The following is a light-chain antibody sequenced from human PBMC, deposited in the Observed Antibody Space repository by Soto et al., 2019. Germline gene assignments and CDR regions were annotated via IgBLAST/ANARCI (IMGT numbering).Light chain of an antibody. CDR3: QQYGGSPYT. CDR1: QSVSSSY. V-gene: IGKV3-20*01. J-gene: IGKJ2*01. Sequence: EIVLTQSPGTQSLSPGERATLSCRASQSVSSSYLAWYQQKPGQAPRLLIYGASSRATDIPDRFSGSGSGTDFTLAISRLEPEDFAVYYCQQYGGSPYTFGQGTKLEIK. CDR2: GAS.